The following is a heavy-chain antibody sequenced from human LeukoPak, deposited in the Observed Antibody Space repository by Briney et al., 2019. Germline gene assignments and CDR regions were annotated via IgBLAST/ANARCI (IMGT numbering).Heavy chain of an antibody. D-gene: IGHD3-22*01. CDR2: IYYSGST. CDR1: GGSISSYY. J-gene: IGHJ4*02. V-gene: IGHV4-59*01. CDR3: ARPYYYDSSGYYLGY. Sequence: SETLSLTCTVSGGSISSYYWSWIRQPPGEGLEWIGYIYYSGSTNYNPSLKSRVTISVDTSKNQFSLKLSSVTAEDTAVYYCARPYYYDSSGYYLGYWGQGTLVTVSS.